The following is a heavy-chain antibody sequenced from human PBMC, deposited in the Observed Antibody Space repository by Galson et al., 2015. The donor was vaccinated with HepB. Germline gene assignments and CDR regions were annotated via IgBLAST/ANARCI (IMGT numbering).Heavy chain of an antibody. Sequence: SLRLSCAVSGFTFSSYAMSLVRQAPGKGLEWVSGVSAAGSHTYYPDSVKGRFTISRDNSKKILYLQMNSLGAEDTAVYYCAKGGTATSSDCFDVWGQGTLVTVSS. CDR3: AKGGTATSSDCFDV. CDR1: GFTFSSYA. CDR2: VSAAGSHT. D-gene: IGHD2-21*02. V-gene: IGHV3-23*01. J-gene: IGHJ3*01.